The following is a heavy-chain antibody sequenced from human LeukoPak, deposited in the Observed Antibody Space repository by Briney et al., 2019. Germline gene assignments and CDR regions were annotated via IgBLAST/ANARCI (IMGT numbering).Heavy chain of an antibody. Sequence: PSETLSLTCTVSGGSISSNSYYWGWIRQPPGKGLEWIGSIFYGGSTNYNPSLKSRVTISVDTSKSQFSLKLSSVTAADTAVYYCARLGPVTYYYGSGRTGYYFDYWGQGTLVTVSS. J-gene: IGHJ4*02. CDR1: GGSISSNSYY. CDR3: ARLGPVTYYYGSGRTGYYFDY. V-gene: IGHV4-39*07. CDR2: IFYGGST. D-gene: IGHD3-10*01.